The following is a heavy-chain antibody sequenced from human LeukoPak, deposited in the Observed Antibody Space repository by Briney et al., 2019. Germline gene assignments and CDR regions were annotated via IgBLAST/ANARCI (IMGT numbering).Heavy chain of an antibody. V-gene: IGHV1-18*01. D-gene: IGHD6-13*01. CDR2: ISAYNGNT. J-gene: IGHJ4*02. CDR3: ARGRMGSSSWYWFDY. Sequence: ASVKVSCKASGYTFTSYGISWVRQAPGQGLEWMGWISAYNGNTNYAQKLQGRVTMTTDTSTSTAYMELRSLRSDDTAVYYCARGRMGSSSWYWFDYWGQGTLVTVSS. CDR1: GYTFTSYG.